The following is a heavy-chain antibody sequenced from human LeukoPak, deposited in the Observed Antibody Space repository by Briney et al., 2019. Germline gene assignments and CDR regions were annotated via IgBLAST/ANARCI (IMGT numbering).Heavy chain of an antibody. V-gene: IGHV1-2*02. Sequence: GASMKVSCKASGYTFTAYYIHWVRQAPGQGLEWMGWINPNSGGTNYAQKFQGRVTMTRDTSISTAYMELSRLRSDDTAVYYCATSWGYCSSTSCYYYYYMDVWGKGTTVTVSS. CDR2: INPNSGGT. CDR1: GYTFTAYY. CDR3: ATSWGYCSSTSCYYYYYMDV. D-gene: IGHD2-2*01. J-gene: IGHJ6*03.